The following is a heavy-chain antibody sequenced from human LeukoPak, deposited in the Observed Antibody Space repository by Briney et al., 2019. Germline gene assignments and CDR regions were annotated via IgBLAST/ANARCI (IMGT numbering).Heavy chain of an antibody. D-gene: IGHD1-14*01. CDR2: IYYSGST. CDR3: ARDLTS. J-gene: IGHJ4*02. Sequence: SETLSLTCTVSGGSVSSGSYYWTWIRQPPGKGLEWIGYIYYSGSTFYNPSLKSRVTISVDTSKNQFSLELRSVTAADTAVYYCARDLTSWGQGTLVTVSS. CDR1: GGSVSSGSYY. V-gene: IGHV4-61*01.